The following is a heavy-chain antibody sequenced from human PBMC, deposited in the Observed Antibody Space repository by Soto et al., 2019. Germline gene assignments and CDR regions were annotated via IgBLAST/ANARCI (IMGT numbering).Heavy chain of an antibody. D-gene: IGHD6-13*01. J-gene: IGHJ4*02. V-gene: IGHV4-59*01. CDR1: GGSISSYY. Sequence: PSETLSLTCTVSGGSISSYYWSWIRQPPGKGLEWIGYIYYSGSTNYNPSLKSRVTISVDTSKNQFSLKLSPVTAADTAVYYCARGTHSSSWFDYWGQGTLVTVSS. CDR3: ARGTHSSSWFDY. CDR2: IYYSGST.